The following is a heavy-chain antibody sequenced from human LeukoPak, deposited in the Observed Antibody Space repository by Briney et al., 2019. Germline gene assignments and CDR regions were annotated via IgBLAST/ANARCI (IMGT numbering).Heavy chain of an antibody. CDR3: TTGGVLRY. CDR2: IKSKTDGGTT. V-gene: IGHV3-15*01. D-gene: IGHD3-3*01. CDR1: GGSFSGYY. J-gene: IGHJ4*02. Sequence: PSETLSLSCAVYGGSFSGYYWSWIRQPPGKGLERVGRIKSKTDGGTTDYAAPVKGRFTISRDDSKNTLYLQMNSLKTEDTAVYYCTTGGVLRYWGQGTLVTVSS.